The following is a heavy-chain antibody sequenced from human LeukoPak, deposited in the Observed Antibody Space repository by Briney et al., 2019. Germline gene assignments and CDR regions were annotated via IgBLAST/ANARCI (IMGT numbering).Heavy chain of an antibody. D-gene: IGHD6-19*01. CDR3: AKGAGSSGWYPNDY. J-gene: IGHJ4*02. CDR2: ISGSGNST. V-gene: IGHV3-23*01. CDR1: GFAFSSYA. Sequence: GGSLRLSCAASGFAFSSYAMNWVRQAPGQGLEWVSVISGSGNSTYYADSVKGRFTISRDNSKNTLYLQMNSLRAEDTAVYYCAKGAGSSGWYPNDYWGQGTLVTVSS.